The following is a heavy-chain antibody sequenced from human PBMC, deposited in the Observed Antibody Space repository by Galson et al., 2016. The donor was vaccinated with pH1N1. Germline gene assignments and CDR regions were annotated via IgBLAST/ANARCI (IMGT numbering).Heavy chain of an antibody. Sequence: SLRLSCAASGFSFSTYGFNWVRQAPGKGLEWVSAISDSGNTTLYADSVKGQFTISRDNSKNTVYLQMNNLRVEDTAVYYCARGDGSVRLLEGGIDVWGQGTTVTVSS. CDR3: ARGDGSVRLLEGGIDV. J-gene: IGHJ6*02. CDR2: ISDSGNTT. V-gene: IGHV3-23*01. CDR1: GFSFSTYG. D-gene: IGHD3-3*01.